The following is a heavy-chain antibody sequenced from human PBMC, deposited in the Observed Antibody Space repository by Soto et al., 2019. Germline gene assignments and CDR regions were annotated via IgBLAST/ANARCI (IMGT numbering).Heavy chain of an antibody. J-gene: IGHJ4*02. CDR2: IYPGDSDT. CDR1: GYSFTSYW. CDR3: ARVTLGYCSGGSCYTVRHFDY. V-gene: IGHV5-51*01. D-gene: IGHD2-15*01. Sequence: PGESLKISCKGSGYSFTSYWIGWVRQMPWKGLEWMGIIYPGDSDTRYSPSFQGQVTISVDKSISTAYLQWSSLKASDTAMYYCARVTLGYCSGGSCYTVRHFDYWGQGTLVTVSS.